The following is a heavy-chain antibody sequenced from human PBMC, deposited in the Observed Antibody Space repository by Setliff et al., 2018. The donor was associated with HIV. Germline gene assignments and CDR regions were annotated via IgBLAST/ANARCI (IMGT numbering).Heavy chain of an antibody. Sequence: GGSLRLSCAASGFTFDNYAMVWVRQAPGKTLEWVSLISWDSGRTDYAVSVRGRFTISRDNSKNSLYLQMQSLRPEDTALYYCAKGTMNHDFLTGYSPFDSWGQGTQVTVSS. J-gene: IGHJ4*02. CDR1: GFTFDNYA. CDR2: ISWDSGRT. D-gene: IGHD3-9*01. V-gene: IGHV3-43D*03. CDR3: AKGTMNHDFLTGYSPFDS.